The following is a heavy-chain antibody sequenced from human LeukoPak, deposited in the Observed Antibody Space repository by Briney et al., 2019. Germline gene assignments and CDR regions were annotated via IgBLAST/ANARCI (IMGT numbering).Heavy chain of an antibody. V-gene: IGHV5-51*01. CDR1: GYSFTSYW. CDR3: ARVLCSSTSCGDAFDI. Sequence: GESLKISCKGSGYSFTSYWIGWVRQMPGKGLEWMGIIYPGDSDTRYSPSFQGQVTISADKSISTAYLQWSSLKASGTAMYYCARVLCSSTSCGDAFDIWGQGTMVTVSS. CDR2: IYPGDSDT. D-gene: IGHD2-2*01. J-gene: IGHJ3*02.